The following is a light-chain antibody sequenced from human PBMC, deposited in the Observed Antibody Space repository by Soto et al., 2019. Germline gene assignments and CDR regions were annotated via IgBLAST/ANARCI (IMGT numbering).Light chain of an antibody. V-gene: IGKV1-39*01. CDR1: QRISNF. CDR2: SAS. Sequence: DIQMTQSPSPLSASVGDRVTITCRASQRISNFLNWYQQKPGKAPNLLIYSASNLQSGVPSRFSGTRSGTDFTLTINSLQPEDFAPYFCQQSYSIPYTFGQGTKLEIK. CDR3: QQSYSIPYT. J-gene: IGKJ2*01.